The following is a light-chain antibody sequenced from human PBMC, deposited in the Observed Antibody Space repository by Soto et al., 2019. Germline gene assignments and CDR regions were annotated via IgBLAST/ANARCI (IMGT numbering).Light chain of an antibody. CDR3: QQYYSTPLA. CDR2: WAT. CDR1: QSVFYSSNNKNY. V-gene: IGKV4-1*01. Sequence: DIVMTQSPDSLAVSLGERATINCKSSQSVFYSSNNKNYLAWYQQKPGQPPKLLIYWATTRESGVPDRFSGSGSGSDFTHTISSLQAEDVAVYYCQQYYSTPLACGGGTKVGIK. J-gene: IGKJ4*01.